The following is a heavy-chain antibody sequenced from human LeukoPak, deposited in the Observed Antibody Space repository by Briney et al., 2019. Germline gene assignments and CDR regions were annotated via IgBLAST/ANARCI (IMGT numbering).Heavy chain of an antibody. J-gene: IGHJ5*02. CDR2: IYYSGST. CDR3: ARLRGTDYDFWSGYYNPMSGFDP. CDR1: GGSISSSSYY. V-gene: IGHV4-61*05. Sequence: SETLSLTCTVSGGSISSSSYYWSWIRQPPGKGLEWIGYIYYSGSTNYNPSLKSRVTISVDTSKNQFSLKLSSVTAADTAVYYCARLRGTDYDFWSGYYNPMSGFDPWGQGTLVTVSS. D-gene: IGHD3-3*01.